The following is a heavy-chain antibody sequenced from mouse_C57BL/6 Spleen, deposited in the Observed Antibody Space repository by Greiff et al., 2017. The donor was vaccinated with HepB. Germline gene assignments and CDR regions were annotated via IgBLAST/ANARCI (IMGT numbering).Heavy chain of an antibody. V-gene: IGHV1-64*01. CDR3: ARLGLLRAMDY. J-gene: IGHJ4*01. CDR1: GYTFTSYW. D-gene: IGHD2-3*01. Sequence: VQLQQPGAELVKPGASVKLSCKASGYTFTSYWMHWVKQRPGQGLEWIGMIHPNSGSTNYNEKFKSKATLTVDKSSSTAYMQLSSLTSEDSAVYYCARLGLLRAMDYWGQGTSVTVSS. CDR2: IHPNSGST.